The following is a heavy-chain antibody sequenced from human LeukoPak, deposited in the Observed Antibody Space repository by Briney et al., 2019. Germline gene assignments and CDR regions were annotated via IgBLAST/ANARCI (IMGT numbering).Heavy chain of an antibody. D-gene: IGHD3-3*01. Sequence: ASVKLSCKASGHTFTGYYMHWVRQPPGQGPEAMGWINPNSGGTNYPQKFQGRVSMTRDTSISTAYMELSRLRSDDTAVYYCARPIYDFWSGYGAFDIWGQGTMVTVSS. CDR3: ARPIYDFWSGYGAFDI. CDR1: GHTFTGYY. J-gene: IGHJ3*02. CDR2: INPNSGGT. V-gene: IGHV1-2*02.